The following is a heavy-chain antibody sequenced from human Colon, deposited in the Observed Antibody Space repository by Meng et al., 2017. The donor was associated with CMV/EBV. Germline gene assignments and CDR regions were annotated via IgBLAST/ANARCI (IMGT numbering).Heavy chain of an antibody. CDR2: IKSKTDGGTT. D-gene: IGHD5-18*01. CDR1: GFTFSNAW. V-gene: IGHV3-15*01. CDR3: ALDGYSYGYGYYGMDV. J-gene: IGHJ6*02. Sequence: GGSLRLSCAASGFTFSNAWMSWVRQAPGKGLEWVGRIKSKTDGGTTDYAAPVKGRFTTSRDDSKNTLYLQMNSLKTEDTAVYYCALDGYSYGYGYYGMDVWGQGTTVTVSS.